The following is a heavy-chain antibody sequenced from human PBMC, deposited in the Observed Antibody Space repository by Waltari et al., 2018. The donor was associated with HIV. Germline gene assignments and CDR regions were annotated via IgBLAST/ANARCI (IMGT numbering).Heavy chain of an antibody. Sequence: QVQLVESGGGVVPPGRSLRLYCSASGFTFTKYAMHWVRQAQGKGLEWVADVSYDGSDKHYADSVKGRFTISRDNAKNTVYLQLSSLRAEDTAAYYCAKDVRYWDGLFYVGHDAFDVWGQGTMVTVSS. CDR1: GFTFTKYA. V-gene: IGHV3-30-3*02. D-gene: IGHD3-3*01. J-gene: IGHJ3*01. CDR3: AKDVRYWDGLFYVGHDAFDV. CDR2: VSYDGSDK.